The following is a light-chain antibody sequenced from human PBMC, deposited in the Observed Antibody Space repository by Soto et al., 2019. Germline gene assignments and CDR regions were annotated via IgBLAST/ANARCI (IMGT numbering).Light chain of an antibody. Sequence: ALTQPASVSGSPGQSITISCTGTRSDVGRYNYVSWYQQHPGKAPKLLIYEVTYRPSGVSTRFSASKSGSTASLTISGIRAEDEADYYCSSYSTTSSPHVLFGGGTKLTVL. CDR3: SSYSTTSSPHVL. CDR2: EVT. CDR1: RSDVGRYNY. J-gene: IGLJ2*01. V-gene: IGLV2-14*01.